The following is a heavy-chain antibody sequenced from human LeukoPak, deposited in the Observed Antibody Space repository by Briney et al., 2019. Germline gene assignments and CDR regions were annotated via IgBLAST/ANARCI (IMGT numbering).Heavy chain of an antibody. CDR2: IYYSGST. CDR3: ASSYYYDSSGTGNWFDP. Sequence: PSQTLSLTCTVSGGSISSCDYYWSCIRQPPGKGLEWIGYIYYSGSTYYNPSLKSRVTISVDTSKNQFSLKLSSVTAADTAMYYCASSYYYDSSGTGNWFDPWGQGTLVTVSS. D-gene: IGHD3-22*01. V-gene: IGHV4-30-4*01. J-gene: IGHJ5*02. CDR1: GGSISSCDYY.